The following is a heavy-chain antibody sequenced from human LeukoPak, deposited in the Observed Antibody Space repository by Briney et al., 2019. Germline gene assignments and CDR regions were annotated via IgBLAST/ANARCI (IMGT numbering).Heavy chain of an antibody. CDR3: ARDKIVGPTTLDY. CDR2: IKQDGYEK. V-gene: IGHV3-7*01. D-gene: IGHD1-26*01. J-gene: IGHJ4*02. Sequence: GGSLRLSCAASGFTFSGYWMSWVRQTPEKGLEWVANIKQDGYEKYYVDSVKGRFTISRDNAKNSLYLQMYSLRADDTAIYYCARDKIVGPTTLDYWGQGALVTVSS. CDR1: GFTFSGYW.